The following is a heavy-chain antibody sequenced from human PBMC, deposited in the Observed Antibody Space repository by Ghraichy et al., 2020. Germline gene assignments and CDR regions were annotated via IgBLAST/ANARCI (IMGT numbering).Heavy chain of an antibody. CDR1: GGSFSGYY. Sequence: SETLSLTCAVYGGSFSGYYWSWIRQPPGKGLEWIGEINHSGSTNYNPSLKSRVTISVDTSKNQFSLKLSSVTAADTAVYYCARGRGGSGRQGNWFDPWGQGTLVTVSS. CDR2: INHSGST. V-gene: IGHV4-34*01. CDR3: ARGRGGSGRQGNWFDP. J-gene: IGHJ5*02. D-gene: IGHD6-19*01.